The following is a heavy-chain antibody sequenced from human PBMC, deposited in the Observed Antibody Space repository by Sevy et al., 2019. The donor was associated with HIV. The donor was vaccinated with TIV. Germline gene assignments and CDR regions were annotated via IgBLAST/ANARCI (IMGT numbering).Heavy chain of an antibody. CDR3: ARDRRELLELYDAFDI. CDR1: GFTFSSYW. J-gene: IGHJ3*02. CDR2: IKQDGSEK. Sequence: GGSLRLSCAASGFTFSSYWMSWVRQAPGKGLEWVANIKQDGSEKYYVDSVKGRFTISRDNAKNSLYLQMNSLRAEDTALYYCARDRRELLELYDAFDIWGQGTMVTVSS. V-gene: IGHV3-7*03. D-gene: IGHD1-26*01.